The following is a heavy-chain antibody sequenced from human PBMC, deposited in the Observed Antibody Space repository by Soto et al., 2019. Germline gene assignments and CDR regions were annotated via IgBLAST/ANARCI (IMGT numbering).Heavy chain of an antibody. CDR1: GGSFSGYY. CDR2: INHSGST. Sequence: SETLSLTCAVYGGSFSGYYWTWIRQPPGTGLEWIGEINHSGSTNYNPSLKSRVTILVDTPKNQFSLKLTSVTAADTAVYYCARDKITGLFDYWGQGTLVTVSS. D-gene: IGHD2-8*02. CDR3: ARDKITGLFDY. J-gene: IGHJ4*02. V-gene: IGHV4-34*01.